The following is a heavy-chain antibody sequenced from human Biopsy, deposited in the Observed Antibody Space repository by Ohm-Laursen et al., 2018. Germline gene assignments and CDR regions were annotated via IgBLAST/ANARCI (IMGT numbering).Heavy chain of an antibody. V-gene: IGHV3-11*01. CDR3: ARAVGIAAAPIDY. CDR2: INSSGSTK. D-gene: IGHD2-15*01. CDR1: GFTFSGFS. Sequence: SLRLSCAASGFTFSGFSMNWIRQAPGRGLEWVSDINSSGSTKYHAESVKGRFTISRDNAMNSVYLQMNSLRGEDTAVYYCARAVGIAAAPIDYWGQGTLVTVSS. J-gene: IGHJ4*02.